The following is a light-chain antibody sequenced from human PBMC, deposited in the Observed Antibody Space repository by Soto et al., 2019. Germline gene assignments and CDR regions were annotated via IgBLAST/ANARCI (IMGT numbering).Light chain of an antibody. CDR1: SSDVGGYNY. J-gene: IGLJ1*01. CDR3: CSYAGSYAWV. Sequence: QSALTQPRSVSGSPGQSVTISCTGTSSDVGGYNYVSWYRQHPGKAPKLMIYDVSKRPLAVPDRYSGSKSGNTASLTISGLQAEDEAGYYCCSYAGSYAWVFVTGTKQTVL. CDR2: DVS. V-gene: IGLV2-11*01.